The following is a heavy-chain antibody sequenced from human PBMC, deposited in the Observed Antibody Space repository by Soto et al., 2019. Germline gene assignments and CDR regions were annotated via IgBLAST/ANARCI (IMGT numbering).Heavy chain of an antibody. Sequence: SETLSLTCTVSGGSISSSSYYWGWFRQPPGKGLEWIGSIYYSGSTYYNPPLKSRVTISVDTSKNQFSLKLSSVTAADTAVYYCARLIFKWGDYPLYNWFDPWGQGTLVTVSS. J-gene: IGHJ5*02. V-gene: IGHV4-39*01. D-gene: IGHD4-17*01. CDR2: IYYSGST. CDR3: ARLIFKWGDYPLYNWFDP. CDR1: GGSISSSSYY.